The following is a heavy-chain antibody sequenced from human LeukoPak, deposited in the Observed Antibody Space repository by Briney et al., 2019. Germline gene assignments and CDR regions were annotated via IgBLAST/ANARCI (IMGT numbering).Heavy chain of an antibody. CDR3: AREGYSSSWYPVGLDY. J-gene: IGHJ4*02. D-gene: IGHD6-13*01. V-gene: IGHV3-53*01. Sequence: GGSLRLSCAASGFTVSSNYMSWVRQAPGKGLEWVSVIYSGGSTYYADSVKGRFTISRGNAKNSLYLQMNSLRAEDTAVYYCAREGYSSSWYPVGLDYWGQGTLVTVSS. CDR2: IYSGGST. CDR1: GFTVSSNY.